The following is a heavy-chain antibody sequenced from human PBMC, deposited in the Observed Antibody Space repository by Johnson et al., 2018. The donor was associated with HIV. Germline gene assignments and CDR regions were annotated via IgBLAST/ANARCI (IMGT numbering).Heavy chain of an antibody. J-gene: IGHJ3*02. CDR1: GLAFHDYA. Sequence: VQLVESGGVVVQPGGSLRLSCVVSGLAFHDYAIHWVRQAPGKGLEWVSGISWNSGSIGYADSVKGRFTISRDNAKNSLYLQMNSLRAEDTALYYCAKGFDSGSYWEGDAFDIWGQGTMVTVSS. CDR2: ISWNSGSI. V-gene: IGHV3-9*01. CDR3: AKGFDSGSYWEGDAFDI. D-gene: IGHD1-26*01.